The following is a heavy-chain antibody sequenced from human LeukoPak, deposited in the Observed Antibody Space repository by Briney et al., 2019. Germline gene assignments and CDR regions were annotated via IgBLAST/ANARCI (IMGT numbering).Heavy chain of an antibody. CDR1: GFTFSSYA. CDR3: AKDRRYDSSGYYSSYFDY. J-gene: IGHJ4*02. D-gene: IGHD3-22*01. V-gene: IGHV3-23*01. Sequence: GGSLRLSCAASGFTFSSYAMSWVRQAPGKGLEWVSAISGSGGSTYYADSVKGRFTISRDNSKSTLYLQMNSLRAEDTAVYYCAKDRRYDSSGYYSSYFDYWGQGTLVTVSS. CDR2: ISGSGGST.